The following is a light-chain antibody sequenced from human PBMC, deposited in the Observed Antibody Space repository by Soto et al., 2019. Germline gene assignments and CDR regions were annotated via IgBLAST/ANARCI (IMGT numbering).Light chain of an antibody. V-gene: IGKV1-5*01. Sequence: DIQMTQSPSTLSASVGDSVTITCRASQSIRGRLAWYQQKPGKAPKLLIYDASSLEGWVPSRFSGSGSGTEFTLTIGGLQPDDFATYYCQHYNNYPWTFGQGTNVEI. CDR2: DAS. J-gene: IGKJ1*01. CDR3: QHYNNYPWT. CDR1: QSIRGR.